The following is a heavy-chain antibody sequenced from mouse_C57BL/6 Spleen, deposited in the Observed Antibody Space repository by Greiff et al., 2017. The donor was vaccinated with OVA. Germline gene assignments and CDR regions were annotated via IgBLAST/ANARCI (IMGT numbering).Heavy chain of an antibody. Sequence: EVKLVESGGDLVKPGGSLKLSCAASGFTFSSYGMSWVRQTPDKRLEWVATISSGGSYTYYPDSVKGRFTISRDNAKNTLYLQMSSLKSEDTAMYYCARQLGRPWFAYWGQGTPVTVSA. CDR2: ISSGGSYT. D-gene: IGHD4-1*01. CDR3: ARQLGRPWFAY. J-gene: IGHJ3*01. CDR1: GFTFSSYG. V-gene: IGHV5-6*01.